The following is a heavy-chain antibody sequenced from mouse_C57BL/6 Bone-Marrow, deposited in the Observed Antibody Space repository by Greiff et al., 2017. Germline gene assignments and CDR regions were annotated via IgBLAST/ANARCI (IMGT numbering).Heavy chain of an antibody. CDR2: IYPGSGNT. CDR1: GYTFTDYY. V-gene: IGHV1-76*01. Sequence: QVQLQQSGAELVRPGASVKLSCKASGYTFTDYYINWVKQRPGQGLEWIARIYPGSGNTYYNEKFKGKATLTAEKSSSTAYMQLSSLTSEDSAVYFCARRDYDGGDAMDYWGQGTSVTVSS. J-gene: IGHJ4*01. CDR3: ARRDYDGGDAMDY. D-gene: IGHD2-4*01.